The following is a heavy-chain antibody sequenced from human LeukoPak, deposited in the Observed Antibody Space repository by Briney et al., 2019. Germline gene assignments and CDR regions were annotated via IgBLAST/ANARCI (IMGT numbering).Heavy chain of an antibody. V-gene: IGHV3-21*01. CDR1: GFTFSSYS. CDR2: ISSSSSYI. D-gene: IGHD3-10*01. CDR3: ARGRKKNDYNSGSYYRYFDY. J-gene: IGHJ4*02. Sequence: GGSLRLSCAASGFTFSSYSMNWVRQAPGKGLEWVSSISSSSSYIYYADSVKGRFTISRDNSKNTLYLQLTSLRAEDTAVYYCARGRKKNDYNSGSYYRYFDYWGQGSVVTVSS.